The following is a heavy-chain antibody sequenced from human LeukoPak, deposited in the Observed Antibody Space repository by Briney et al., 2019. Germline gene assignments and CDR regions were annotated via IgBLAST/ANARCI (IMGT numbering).Heavy chain of an antibody. V-gene: IGHV3-30*02. J-gene: IGHJ4*02. CDR2: IRYDGSNK. CDR1: GFTFSSYG. CDR3: AKSGDGYGSGSYYGPFDY. D-gene: IGHD3-10*01. Sequence: GGSLRLSCAASGFTFSSYGMHWVRQAPGKGLEWVAFIRYDGSNKYYADSVKGRFTISRDNSKNTLYLQMNSLRAENTAVYYCAKSGDGYGSGSYYGPFDYWGQGTLVTVSS.